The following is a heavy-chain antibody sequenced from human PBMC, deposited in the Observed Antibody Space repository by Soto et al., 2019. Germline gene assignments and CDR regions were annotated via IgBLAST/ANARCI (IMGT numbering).Heavy chain of an antibody. V-gene: IGHV3-11*03. D-gene: IGHD3-10*01. J-gene: IGHJ4*02. CDR1: GFTFSYYY. CDR2: ISSSSSYT. Sequence: GGSLILSCAASGFTFSYYYMSWIRQAPGKGLEWVSYISSSSSYTNYADSVKGRFTISRDNAKNSLYLQMNSLRAEDTAVYYCARSRAVRGVIVSYRKYYFDYWGQGTLVTVSS. CDR3: ARSRAVRGVIVSYRKYYFDY.